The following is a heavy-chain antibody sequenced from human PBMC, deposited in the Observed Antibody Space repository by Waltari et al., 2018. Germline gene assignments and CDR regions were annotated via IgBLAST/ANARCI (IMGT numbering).Heavy chain of an antibody. V-gene: IGHV3-21*01. D-gene: IGHD3-3*01. CDR2: ISSTSSYI. J-gene: IGHJ4*02. CDR3: AREDQWLLYLLDY. CDR1: GFTFSTYT. Sequence: EVQLVESGGGLVTPGGSLRLSCAASGFTFSTYTMNWVRQVPGKGLEWVSSISSTSSYISNADSVKGRFTISRDNAKNSLYLQMNNLRAEDTAVYYCAREDQWLLYLLDYWGRGTPVTVSS.